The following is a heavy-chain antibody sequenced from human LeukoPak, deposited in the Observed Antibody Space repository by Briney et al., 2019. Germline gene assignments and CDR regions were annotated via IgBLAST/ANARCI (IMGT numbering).Heavy chain of an antibody. V-gene: IGHV3-7*01. D-gene: IGHD2-8*02. CDR3: VYWDGFDI. J-gene: IGHJ3*02. CDR1: GFRLSSYW. Sequence: GGSLRLSCAASGFRLSSYWMSWVRQAPGKGLEWVANIKQDGSEKYYVDSVKGRFTISRDNAKNSLYLQMNSLRVEDTAVYYCVYWDGFDIWGQGTMVTVSS. CDR2: IKQDGSEK.